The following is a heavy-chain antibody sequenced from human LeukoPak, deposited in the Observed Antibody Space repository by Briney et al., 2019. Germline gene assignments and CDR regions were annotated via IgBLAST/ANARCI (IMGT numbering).Heavy chain of an antibody. CDR3: ARTTEGYAGGPGYSYYYYMDV. CDR2: IHYSGST. D-gene: IGHD5-12*01. CDR1: GFSFSSYS. V-gene: IGHV4-59*01. Sequence: LRLSCAASGFSFSSYSMHWIRQPPGKGLEWIGYIHYSGSTHYNPSLKSRVTISVDTSKNQVPLKLRSVTAADTAVYYCARTTEGYAGGPGYSYYYYMDVWGKGTTVTISS. J-gene: IGHJ6*03.